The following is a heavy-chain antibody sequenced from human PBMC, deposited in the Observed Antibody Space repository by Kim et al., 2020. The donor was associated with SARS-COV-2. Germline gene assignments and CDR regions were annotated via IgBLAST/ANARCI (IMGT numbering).Heavy chain of an antibody. D-gene: IGHD3-10*01. CDR1: GFTFSSYA. V-gene: IGHV3-64D*09. CDR2: ISSNGGST. CDR3: VKDSQYGSGSYFGSRQSPWFDP. J-gene: IGHJ5*02. Sequence: GGSLRLSCSASGFTFSSYAMHWVRQAPGKGLEYVSAISSNGGSTYYADSVKGRFTISRDNSKNTLYLQMSSLRAEDTAVYYCVKDSQYGSGSYFGSRQSPWFDPWGQGTLVTVSS.